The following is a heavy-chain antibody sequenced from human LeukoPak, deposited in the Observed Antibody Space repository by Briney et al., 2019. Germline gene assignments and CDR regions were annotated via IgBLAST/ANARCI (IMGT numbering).Heavy chain of an antibody. CDR1: GFRFNTYW. D-gene: IGHD6-19*01. J-gene: IGHJ4*02. Sequence: GGSLRLSCAASGFRFNTYWMSWVRQAPGKGLEWVANIKQDGNEKYYADSVKGRFTISRDNAKNSLDLQMNSLRIEDTASYYCATNPPGIAVAGIGYFHYWGQGTLVTVSS. V-gene: IGHV3-7*03. CDR3: ATNPPGIAVAGIGYFHY. CDR2: IKQDGNEK.